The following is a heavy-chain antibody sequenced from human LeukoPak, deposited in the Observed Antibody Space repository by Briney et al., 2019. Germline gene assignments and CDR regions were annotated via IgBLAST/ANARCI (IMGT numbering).Heavy chain of an antibody. Sequence: SETLSLTCTVSGGSISSYYWSWIRQPPGKGLEWIGYIYYSGSTNYNPSLKSRVTISVDTSKNQFSLKLSSVTAADTAVYYCARGDGYNLSPDDYWGQGTLVTVSS. J-gene: IGHJ4*02. CDR2: IYYSGST. V-gene: IGHV4-59*08. CDR1: GGSISSYY. D-gene: IGHD5-24*01. CDR3: ARGDGYNLSPDDY.